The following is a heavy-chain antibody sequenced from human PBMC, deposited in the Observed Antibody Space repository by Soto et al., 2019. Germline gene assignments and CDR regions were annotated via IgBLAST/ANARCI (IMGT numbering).Heavy chain of an antibody. V-gene: IGHV4-4*07. CDR1: GASLRGYY. D-gene: IGHD1-1*01. CDR2: IYATGST. CDR3: VRDGTKNLRDRFDP. Sequence: QVVLQESGPGVVKPSDTLSLTCNVSGASLRGYYWSWIRQPPGKGLEWIGRIYATGSTDYNPSLKSRITMSVDMSKRQLSLTLRSVTAADTAIYYCVRDGTKNLRDRFDPWGRGILVTVSS. J-gene: IGHJ5*02.